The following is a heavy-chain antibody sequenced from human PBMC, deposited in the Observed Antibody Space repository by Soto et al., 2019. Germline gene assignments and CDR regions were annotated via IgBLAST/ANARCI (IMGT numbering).Heavy chain of an antibody. J-gene: IGHJ5*02. CDR3: ARGGRPGGYYYNWFDP. Sequence: QVQLVESGGGVVQPWRSLRLSCAASGFTFSSYAMHWVRQAPGKGLEWVAVISYDGSNKYYADSVKGRFTISRDNSKNTLYLQMNSLRAEDTAVYYCARGGRPGGYYYNWFDPWGQGTLVTVSS. V-gene: IGHV3-30-3*01. CDR2: ISYDGSNK. D-gene: IGHD3-22*01. CDR1: GFTFSSYA.